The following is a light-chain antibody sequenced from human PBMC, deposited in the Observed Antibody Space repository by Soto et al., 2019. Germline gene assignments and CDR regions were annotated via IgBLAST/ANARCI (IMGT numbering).Light chain of an antibody. CDR2: DAS. Sequence: EIVLTQSPATLSLSPGESATLSCRASQSVSSSLAWYQQKAGQAPRLLIYDASNRATGIPARFSGSGSGTDSTLTIIGLERKVFAINYGKQRTTWPSTFGQGTKREIK. CDR3: KQRTTWPST. V-gene: IGKV3-11*01. J-gene: IGKJ2*01. CDR1: QSVSSS.